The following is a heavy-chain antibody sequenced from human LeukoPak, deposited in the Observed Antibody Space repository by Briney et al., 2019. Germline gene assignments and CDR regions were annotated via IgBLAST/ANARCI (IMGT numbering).Heavy chain of an antibody. CDR1: GFTFSSYA. CDR3: AREGSGYYYNYFDY. J-gene: IGHJ4*02. CDR2: ISYDGSNK. D-gene: IGHD3-22*01. Sequence: RSLRPSCAASGFTFSSYAMHWVRQAPGKGLEWVAVISYDGSNKYYADSVKGRFTISRDNSKNTLYLQMNSLRAEDTAVYYCAREGSGYYYNYFDYWGQGTLVTVSS. V-gene: IGHV3-30-3*01.